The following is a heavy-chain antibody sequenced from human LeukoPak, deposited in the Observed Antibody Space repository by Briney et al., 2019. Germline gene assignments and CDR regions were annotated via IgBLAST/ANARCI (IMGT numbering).Heavy chain of an antibody. CDR1: GFTFNNFA. J-gene: IGHJ4*02. D-gene: IGHD3-22*01. CDR2: ISGSGGST. CDR3: AKGNYYDSSVLFDY. Sequence: PGGSLRLSCAASGFTFNNFAMSWVRQAPGKGLEWVSAISGSGGSTYYADSVKGRFTISRDNSKNTLYLQMNSLRAEDTAVYYCAKGNYYDSSVLFDYWGQGTLVTVSS. V-gene: IGHV3-23*01.